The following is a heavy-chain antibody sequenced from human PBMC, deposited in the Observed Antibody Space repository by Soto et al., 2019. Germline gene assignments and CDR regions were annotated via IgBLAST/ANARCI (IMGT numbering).Heavy chain of an antibody. D-gene: IGHD6-6*01. J-gene: IGHJ1*01. CDR3: AKDSSSHYVECEH. Sequence: HPGVSLRLSCEASGFTFSSYGMHGFRQTPGKGLEWLAVISYDGSNTYYADSVKGRFTISRDNSKNTLYLQTSSLRAEATAVYYCAKDSSSHYVECEHWGQGTLVTVSS. CDR2: ISYDGSNT. CDR1: GFTFSSYG. V-gene: IGHV3-30*18.